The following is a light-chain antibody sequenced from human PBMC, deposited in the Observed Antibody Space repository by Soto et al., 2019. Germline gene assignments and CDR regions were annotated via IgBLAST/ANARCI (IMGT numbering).Light chain of an antibody. CDR2: GAS. Sequence: EIVLTQSPGTLSLSPGEGATLSCRASQGVTNSYFAWYQLKPGQAPRLLTYGASGRATGIPDRFSASESGTGSKLAIGSVEPEDCALYFCQPYGNSTWTFGQGTKVEIK. CDR3: QPYGNSTWT. CDR1: QGVTNSY. J-gene: IGKJ1*01. V-gene: IGKV3-20*01.